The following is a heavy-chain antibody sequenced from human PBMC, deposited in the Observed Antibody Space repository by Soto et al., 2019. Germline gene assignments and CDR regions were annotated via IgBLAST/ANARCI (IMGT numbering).Heavy chain of an antibody. CDR3: ACLRIGSGWYYFDY. J-gene: IGHJ4*02. CDR1: GYTFTSYA. D-gene: IGHD6-19*01. CDR2: INAGNGNT. V-gene: IGHV1-3*01. Sequence: QVQLVQSGAEVKKPGASVKVSCKASGYTFTSYAMHWVRQAPGQRLEWMGWINAGNGNTKYSQKFQGRVTITRDTSASTAYMELSSLRSEDTAVYYCACLRIGSGWYYFDYWGQGTLVTVSS.